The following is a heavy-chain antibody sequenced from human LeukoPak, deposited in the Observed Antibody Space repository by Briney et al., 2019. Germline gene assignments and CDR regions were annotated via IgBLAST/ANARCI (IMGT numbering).Heavy chain of an antibody. CDR1: GFSFSSYG. CDR2: IGSIPGNT. J-gene: IGHJ4*02. Sequence: GGSLRLSCAASGFSFSSYGMSWVRQAPGKGLEWVSTIGSIPGNTYYADSVKGRFTISRDNSKNTLYLQMSSLRAEDTAVYYCAKRALDISVYSTIFDYWGQGTLVTVSS. V-gene: IGHV3-23*01. D-gene: IGHD3-22*01. CDR3: AKRALDISVYSTIFDY.